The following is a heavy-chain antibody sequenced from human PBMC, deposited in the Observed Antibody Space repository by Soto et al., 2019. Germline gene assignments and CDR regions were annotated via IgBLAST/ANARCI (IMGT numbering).Heavy chain of an antibody. CDR3: VRVYGRSSCFFDS. CDR2: IYHSGTT. D-gene: IGHD6-6*01. CDR1: GYSLTSGYH. V-gene: IGHV4-38-2*01. Sequence: PSETLSLTCGVSGYSLTSGYHWGWIRQPPGKGLEWTGTIYHSGTTYYNPSLMSRVTMSVDTSKNQFSLKVTSATAADTAVYFCVRVYGRSSCFFDSRGKGTLVTVSS. J-gene: IGHJ4*02.